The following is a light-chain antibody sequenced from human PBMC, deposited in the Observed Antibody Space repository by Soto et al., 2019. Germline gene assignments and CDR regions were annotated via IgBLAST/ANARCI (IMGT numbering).Light chain of an antibody. J-gene: IGKJ4*01. CDR1: QDITND. V-gene: IGKV1-33*01. Sequence: DIQMTQSPSSLSASVGDRVTITCQASQDITNDLNWYQQKPGKAPKVLIYEASNLETGVPSRFSGSGSGTDFTCTISSLQPEDIATYFCQQYDNVPLTFGGGTKVEIK. CDR2: EAS. CDR3: QQYDNVPLT.